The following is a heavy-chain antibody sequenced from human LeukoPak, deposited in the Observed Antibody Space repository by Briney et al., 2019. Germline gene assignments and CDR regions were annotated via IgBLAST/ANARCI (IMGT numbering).Heavy chain of an antibody. CDR1: GFTFTTHW. J-gene: IGHJ4*02. V-gene: IGHV3-74*01. CDR3: ARGKYGGYFIDY. Sequence: PGGSLRLSCGASGFTFTTHWIHWVRQAPGKGLVWFSRIKPDGSDTNYADSVKGRFTISRDNAKNTVYLQMNSLRAEDTAVYYCARGKYGGYFIDYWGQGTLVTVSS. CDR2: IKPDGSDT. D-gene: IGHD5-12*01.